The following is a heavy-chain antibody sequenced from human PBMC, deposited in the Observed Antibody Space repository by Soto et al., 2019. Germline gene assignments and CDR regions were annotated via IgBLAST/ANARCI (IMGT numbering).Heavy chain of an antibody. CDR1: GFTFSSYA. D-gene: IGHD3-16*02. Sequence: QVQLVESGGGVVQPGRSLRLSCAASGFTFSSYAMHWVRQAPGKGREWVAVISYDGSTKYYADSVKGRFTISRDNSKNTLYLRMNSLRAEDTAVYYWARGSGFGGGIEPGHGFDPWGQGTLVTVSS. CDR3: ARGSGFGGGIEPGHGFDP. J-gene: IGHJ5*02. CDR2: ISYDGSTK. V-gene: IGHV3-30-3*01.